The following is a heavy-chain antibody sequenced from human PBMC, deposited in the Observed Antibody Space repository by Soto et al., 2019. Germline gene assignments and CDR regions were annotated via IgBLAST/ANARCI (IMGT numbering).Heavy chain of an antibody. D-gene: IGHD3-10*01. V-gene: IGHV3-7*01. CDR2: IKQDGSEK. J-gene: IGHJ4*02. Sequence: GVSLRLSCAASGFTCSSYCMSWIRQAPGKGLEWVANIKQDGSEKYYVDSVKGRFTISRDNAKNSLYLQMNSLRAEDTAVYYCARVSGSGSRQPPYFAYWGQGTLVIVSS. CDR1: GFTCSSYC. CDR3: ARVSGSGSRQPPYFAY.